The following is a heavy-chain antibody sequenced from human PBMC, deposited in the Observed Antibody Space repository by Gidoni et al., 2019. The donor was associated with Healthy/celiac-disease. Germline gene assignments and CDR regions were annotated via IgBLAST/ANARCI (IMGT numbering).Heavy chain of an antibody. CDR2: INHSGST. J-gene: IGHJ6*03. D-gene: IGHD3-10*01. V-gene: IGHV4-34*01. CDR3: ARSRSSHYGSGRKGSYYYYYMDV. CDR1: GGSFSGYY. Sequence: QVQLQQWGAGLLKPSETLSLTCAVYGGSFSGYYWSWIRQPPGKGLEWIGEINHSGSTNYNPSLKSRVTISVDTSKNQFSLKLSSVTAADTAVYYCARSRSSHYGSGRKGSYYYYYMDVWGKGTTVTVSS.